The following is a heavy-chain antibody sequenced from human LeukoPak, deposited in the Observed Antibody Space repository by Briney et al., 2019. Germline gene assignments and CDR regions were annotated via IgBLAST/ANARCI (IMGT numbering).Heavy chain of an antibody. D-gene: IGHD3-3*01. V-gene: IGHV3-11*04. CDR3: ARAVGSGYYRHFDY. CDR2: ISSSGSTI. Sequence: GGSLRLSCAASGFTFSDYYMSWIRQAPGKGLEWVSYISSSGSTIYYADSVKGRLTISRDNAKNSLYLQMNSLRAEDTALYYCARAVGSGYYRHFDYWGQGTLVTVSS. J-gene: IGHJ4*02. CDR1: GFTFSDYY.